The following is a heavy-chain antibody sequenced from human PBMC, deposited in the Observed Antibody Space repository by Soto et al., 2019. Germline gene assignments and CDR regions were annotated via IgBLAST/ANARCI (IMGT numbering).Heavy chain of an antibody. J-gene: IGHJ4*02. D-gene: IGHD5-18*01. CDR3: ARGQRGNTFGLGYGQ. V-gene: IGHV3-30*03. CDR2: ISYDGRVE. Sequence: QAQLVESGGGVVQPGRSLRLSCAASGITFSTYGMHWVRQAPGKGLDWVALISYDGRVEYYADSVKGRFTISRDNSKNTLFLEMNSLRGEDTAVYHCARGQRGNTFGLGYGQWGQGTLVTVSS. CDR1: GITFSTYG.